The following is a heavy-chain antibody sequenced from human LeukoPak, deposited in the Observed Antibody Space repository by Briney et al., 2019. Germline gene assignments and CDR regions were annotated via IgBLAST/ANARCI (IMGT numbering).Heavy chain of an antibody. CDR1: GGSISSSSYY. D-gene: IGHD5-12*01. Sequence: SETVSLTCTVSGGSISSSSYYWGWIRQPPGKGLEWIGSIYHVGGTYYNPSLKSRVTISIDTSKNQFSLKLTSVTAADTAIYYCARDGRSGYEDLWGPGTLVTVSS. V-gene: IGHV4-39*07. CDR3: ARDGRSGYEDL. CDR2: IYHVGGT. J-gene: IGHJ5*02.